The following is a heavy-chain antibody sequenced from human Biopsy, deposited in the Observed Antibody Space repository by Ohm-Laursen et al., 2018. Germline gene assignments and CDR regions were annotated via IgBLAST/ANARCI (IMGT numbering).Heavy chain of an antibody. CDR3: QGGQLPPGQFYGVDA. J-gene: IGHJ6*02. V-gene: IGHV3-53*01. Sequence: SLRLSCSASGITVNDHYKGWVRQAPGKGLGWVSSLHDRGVTYYADSVKGRFTISGDNSKNTLYLQMNGLRAEDTAVYFCQGGQLPPGQFYGVDAWGQGTTVTVSS. D-gene: IGHD3-16*01. CDR2: LHDRGVT. CDR1: GITVNDHY.